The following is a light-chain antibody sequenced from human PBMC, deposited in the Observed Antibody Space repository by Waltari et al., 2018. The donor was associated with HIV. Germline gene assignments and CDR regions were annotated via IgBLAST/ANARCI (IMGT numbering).Light chain of an antibody. V-gene: IGLV2-14*01. CDR2: DDN. Sequence: QSGLTQPASVSGSLGQSITISCFASSADFSPHNPVSWYQHHPYKAPQLFIYDDNIRPSAIPCRFAASKSGNTASLTISGLQVDDEADYYCSSYMNSGTHVFGGGTKVTVL. J-gene: IGLJ3*02. CDR3: SSYMNSGTHV. CDR1: SADFSPHNP.